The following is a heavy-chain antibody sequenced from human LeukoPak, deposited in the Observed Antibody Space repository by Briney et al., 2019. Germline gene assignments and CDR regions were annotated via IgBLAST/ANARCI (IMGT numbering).Heavy chain of an antibody. Sequence: SETLSLTCTVSGGSISSSSYYWGWIRQPPGKGLEWLGSIYYSGSTYYNPSLKSRVTISVDTSKNQFSLKLSSVTAADTAVYYCASTGYSSGWSPYYYYYYMDVWGKGTTVTISS. CDR1: GGSISSSSYY. CDR3: ASTGYSSGWSPYYYYYYMDV. D-gene: IGHD6-19*01. CDR2: IYYSGST. J-gene: IGHJ6*03. V-gene: IGHV4-39*01.